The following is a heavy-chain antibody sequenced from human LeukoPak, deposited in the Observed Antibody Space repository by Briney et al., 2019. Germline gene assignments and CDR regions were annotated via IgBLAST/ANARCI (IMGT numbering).Heavy chain of an antibody. J-gene: IGHJ4*02. CDR3: ARDAPDYDFWSGYDY. V-gene: IGHV3-21*01. D-gene: IGHD3-3*01. Sequence: PGGSLRLSCAASGFTFSSYSMTWVRQAPGKGLEWVSSISSSSSYIYYADSVKGRFTISRDNAKNSLYLQMNSLRAEDTAVYYCARDAPDYDFWSGYDYWGQGTLVTVSS. CDR1: GFTFSSYS. CDR2: ISSSSSYI.